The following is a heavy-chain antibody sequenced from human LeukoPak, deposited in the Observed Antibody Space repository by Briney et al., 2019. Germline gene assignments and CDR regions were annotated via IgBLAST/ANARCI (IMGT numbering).Heavy chain of an antibody. CDR2: IKQDGSEK. Sequence: GGSLRLSCAASGFTFSSYWMSWVRQAPGKGLEWVANIKQDGSEKYYVDSVKGRFTISRDNAKNSLYLQMNSLRAEDTAVYYCARAEKQWELKGAAFDIWGQGTMVTVSS. J-gene: IGHJ3*02. CDR3: ARAEKQWELKGAAFDI. V-gene: IGHV3-7*01. D-gene: IGHD1-26*01. CDR1: GFTFSSYW.